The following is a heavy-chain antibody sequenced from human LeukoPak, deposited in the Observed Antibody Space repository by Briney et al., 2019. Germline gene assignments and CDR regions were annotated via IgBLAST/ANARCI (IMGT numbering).Heavy chain of an antibody. Sequence: ASVKVSCMASGGTSSSYAISWVRQAPGQGLEWMGGIIPIFGTANYAQKFQGRVTITADKSTSTAYMELSSLRSEDTAVYYCARDRGPYCSGGSCYAAFDIWGQGTMVTVSS. J-gene: IGHJ3*02. CDR2: IIPIFGTA. D-gene: IGHD2-15*01. V-gene: IGHV1-69*06. CDR1: GGTSSSYA. CDR3: ARDRGPYCSGGSCYAAFDI.